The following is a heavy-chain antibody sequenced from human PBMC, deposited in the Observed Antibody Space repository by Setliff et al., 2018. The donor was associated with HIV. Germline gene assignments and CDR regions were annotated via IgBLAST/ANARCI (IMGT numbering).Heavy chain of an antibody. CDR3: ARELGPIYYFHYMDV. CDR1: GGSISSYY. CDR2: IYYSGST. Sequence: SETLSLTCTVSGGSISSYYWSWIRQPPGKGLEWIGYIYYSGSTNYNPSLKSRFTISRDNSKSTVYLQMNSLRVEDTAVYYCARELGPIYYFHYMDVWGKGTTVTVSS. V-gene: IGHV4-59*01. D-gene: IGHD7-27*01. J-gene: IGHJ6*03.